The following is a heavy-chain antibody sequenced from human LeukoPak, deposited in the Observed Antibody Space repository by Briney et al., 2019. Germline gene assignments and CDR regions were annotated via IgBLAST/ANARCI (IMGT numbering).Heavy chain of an antibody. CDR2: INPKSGGT. CDR3: ARGVVVVPAAMFPGGDNWFDP. J-gene: IGHJ5*02. D-gene: IGHD2-2*01. CDR1: GYTFTGYY. Sequence: WASVKVSCKASGYTFTGYYMHWVRQAPGQGLEWMGWINPKSGGTNYAQKFQGRVTMTRDTSISTAYMEMSRLRSDDTAVYYCARGVVVVPAAMFPGGDNWFDPWGQGTLVTVSS. V-gene: IGHV1-2*02.